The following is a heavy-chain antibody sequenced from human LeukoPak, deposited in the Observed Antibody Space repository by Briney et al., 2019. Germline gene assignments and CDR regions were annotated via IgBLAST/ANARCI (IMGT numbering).Heavy chain of an antibody. V-gene: IGHV3-30*18. J-gene: IGHJ4*02. CDR2: ISYDGSNK. D-gene: IGHD1-26*01. CDR1: GFTFSSYG. CDR3: AKDRIVGRSRYFDY. Sequence: PGGSLRLSCAASGFTFSSYGMHWVRQAPGKGLEWVAVISYDGSNKYYADSVKGRFTISRDNSKNTLFLQMNSLRGEDTAVYYCAKDRIVGRSRYFDYWGQGTLVTVSS.